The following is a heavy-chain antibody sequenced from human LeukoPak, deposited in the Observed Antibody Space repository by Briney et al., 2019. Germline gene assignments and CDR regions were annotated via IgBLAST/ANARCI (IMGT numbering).Heavy chain of an antibody. CDR1: GFSFSSYS. CDR3: ARDAVTQPRSDISGYYPPYHFDY. CDR2: ISSTSSYI. D-gene: IGHD3-22*01. J-gene: IGHJ4*02. V-gene: IGHV3-21*01. Sequence: GSLRLSCAASGFSFSSYSINWVRQAPGKGLEWVSSISSTSSYIYYADPVKGRFTISRDNAKNSLYLQMNSLRAEDTAVYYCARDAVTQPRSDISGYYPPYHFDYWGQGTLVTVSS.